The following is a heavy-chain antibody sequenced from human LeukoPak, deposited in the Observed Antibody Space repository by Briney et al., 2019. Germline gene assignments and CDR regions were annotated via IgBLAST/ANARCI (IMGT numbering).Heavy chain of an antibody. Sequence: SETLSLTCTVSGGSISSYYWSWIRQPPGKGLEWIGYIYYSGSTNYNPSLKSRVTISVDTSKNQFSLKLSSVSAADTAVYYCAGQTDSSGYSYWGQGTLVTVSS. CDR1: GGSISSYY. D-gene: IGHD3-22*01. CDR3: AGQTDSSGYSY. J-gene: IGHJ4*02. V-gene: IGHV4-59*08. CDR2: IYYSGST.